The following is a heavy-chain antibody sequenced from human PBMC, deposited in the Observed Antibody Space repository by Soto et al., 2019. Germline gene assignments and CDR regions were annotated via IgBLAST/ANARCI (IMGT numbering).Heavy chain of an antibody. CDR2: IYSGGST. Sequence: QAGGSLRLSSAASGFTVSSNYMSWVRQAPGKGLEWVSVIYSGGSTYYADSVKGRFTISRDNSKNTLYLQMNSLRAEDTAVYYCTRDWWFDPWGQGTLVTVSS. CDR3: TRDWWFDP. J-gene: IGHJ5*02. V-gene: IGHV3-53*01. CDR1: GFTVSSNY.